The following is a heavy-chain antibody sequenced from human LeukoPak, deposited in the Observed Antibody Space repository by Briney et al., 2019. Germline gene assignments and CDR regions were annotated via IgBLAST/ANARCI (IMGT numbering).Heavy chain of an antibody. V-gene: IGHV3-23*01. CDR1: GFTFSSYA. CDR2: ISGGGDDT. Sequence: GGSLRLSCAASGFTFSSYAMNWVRQAPGKGLEWVSTISGGGDDTYYADSVRGRFTISRDNSKDTLYLQMTSLRAVDTAVYYCAKTTSDYGDYRSYWGQGTLVTVSS. J-gene: IGHJ4*02. D-gene: IGHD4-17*01. CDR3: AKTTSDYGDYRSY.